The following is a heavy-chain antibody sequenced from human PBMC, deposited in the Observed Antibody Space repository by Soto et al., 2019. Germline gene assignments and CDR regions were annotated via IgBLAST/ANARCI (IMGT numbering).Heavy chain of an antibody. CDR1: GGSINSYY. CDR3: AKTGPYDILTYWYFDL. J-gene: IGHJ2*01. D-gene: IGHD3-9*01. CDR2: IYYSGYT. Sequence: SETLSLTCTVSGGSINSYYWSWLRQPPGKGLEWIGYIYYSGYTTYNASLEGRVTISVDTSKNQFSLKLDSLTAADTAVYYCAKTGPYDILTYWYFDLWGRGTLVTVSS. V-gene: IGHV4-59*01.